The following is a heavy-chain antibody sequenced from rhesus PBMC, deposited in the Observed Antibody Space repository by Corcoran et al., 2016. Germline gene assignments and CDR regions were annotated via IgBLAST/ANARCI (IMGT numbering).Heavy chain of an antibody. CDR3: ARSFLGYSSWCDY. CDR1: GGSISSSY. D-gene: IGHD6-13*01. V-gene: IGHV4-80*01. Sequence: QLQLQESGPGLVKPSETLSVTCAVSGGSISSSYWSWIRQAPGKGLEWIGEFNGNSGSTNYNPSLNSRVTISKDASKTQFSLKLSSVTTAATAVYYCARSFLGYSSWCDYWGQGVLVTVSS. CDR2: FNGNSGST. J-gene: IGHJ4*01.